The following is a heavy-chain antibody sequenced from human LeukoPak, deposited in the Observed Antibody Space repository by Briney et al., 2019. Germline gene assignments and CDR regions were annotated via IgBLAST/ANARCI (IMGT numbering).Heavy chain of an antibody. V-gene: IGHV4-59*11. Sequence: PETLSLTCTVSGGSISSHYWSWIRQPPGKGLEWIGYIYYSGSTNYNPSLKSRVTISVDTSKNQFSLKLSSVTAADTAVYYCARAGGYSYGYYYYYYMDVWGKGTTVTVSS. CDR1: GGSISSHY. CDR2: IYYSGST. D-gene: IGHD5-18*01. CDR3: ARAGGYSYGYYYYYYMDV. J-gene: IGHJ6*03.